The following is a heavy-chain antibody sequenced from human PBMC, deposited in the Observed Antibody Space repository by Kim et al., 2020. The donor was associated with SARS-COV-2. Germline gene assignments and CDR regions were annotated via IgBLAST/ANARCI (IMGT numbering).Heavy chain of an antibody. Sequence: GGSLRLSCAASGFTFSSYRMIWLRQAPGKGLVWVSRINGDGSSTTYADSVKGRFTISRDNAKNTLYLQMNSVRAEDTAVYYCARFLTGLAAWDYWGQGTL. V-gene: IGHV3-74*01. J-gene: IGHJ4*02. CDR2: INGDGSST. CDR3: ARFLTGLAAWDY. CDR1: GFTFSSYR. D-gene: IGHD3-9*01.